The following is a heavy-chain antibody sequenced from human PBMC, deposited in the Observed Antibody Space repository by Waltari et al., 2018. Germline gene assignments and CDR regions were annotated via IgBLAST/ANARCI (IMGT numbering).Heavy chain of an antibody. Sequence: QVQLVQSGVEVKKPGASVKVSCKASGYSFDSYGISWVRQAPGQGLEWMGWFNPDNGDGNYSQKFHGRVTMTTDSSTTSAHMELRSLGSDDTAVYYCARRSPYSGFDYWGQGTLVTVSS. V-gene: IGHV1-18*01. CDR1: GYSFDSYG. CDR3: ARRSPYSGFDY. CDR2: FNPDNGDG. D-gene: IGHD2-15*01. J-gene: IGHJ4*02.